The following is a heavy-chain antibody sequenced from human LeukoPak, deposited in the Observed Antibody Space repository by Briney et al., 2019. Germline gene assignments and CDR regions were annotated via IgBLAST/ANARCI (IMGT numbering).Heavy chain of an antibody. CDR2: INQDGSQK. CDR1: GLSFDTNW. V-gene: IGHV3-7*05. J-gene: IGHJ4*02. D-gene: IGHD6-6*01. Sequence: PGGSLRLSCAVSGLSFDTNWMSWVRQVPGKGLEWVANINQDGSQKNYLDSLRGRLTIFRDDAKNSLSLQMDSLRAEDTALYYCARYSSSATYFDSWGQGTLVTVSS. CDR3: ARYSSSATYFDS.